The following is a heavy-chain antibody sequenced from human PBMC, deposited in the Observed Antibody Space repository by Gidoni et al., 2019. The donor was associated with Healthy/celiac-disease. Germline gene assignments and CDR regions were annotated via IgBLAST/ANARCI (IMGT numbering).Heavy chain of an antibody. D-gene: IGHD3-9*01. J-gene: IGHJ6*02. Sequence: EVQLVESGGGLVQPGGSLRLSCAASGFTFSSYWMHWVRQAPGKGLVWVSRINSDGSSTSYADSVKGRFTISRDNAKNTLYLQMNSLRAEDTAVYYCARDYATPGRYFDWLLHYYYYYGMDVWGQGTTVTGSS. CDR1: GFTFSSYW. CDR3: ARDYATPGRYFDWLLHYYYYYGMDV. CDR2: INSDGSST. V-gene: IGHV3-74*01.